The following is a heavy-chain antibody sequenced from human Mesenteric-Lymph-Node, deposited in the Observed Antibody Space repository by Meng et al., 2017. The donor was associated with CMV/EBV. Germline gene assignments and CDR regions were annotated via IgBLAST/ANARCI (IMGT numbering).Heavy chain of an antibody. Sequence: GESLKISCAASGFTFRDYNMNWVRQAPGKGLEWVSSISSNSYYMYYADSVKGRFTISRDNAKNSLYLQMNSLRAEDTAVYYCARDGPRLRFLEWLTDGGGMDVWGQGTTVTVSS. V-gene: IGHV3-21*01. J-gene: IGHJ6*02. CDR3: ARDGPRLRFLEWLTDGGGMDV. CDR2: ISSNSYYM. CDR1: GFTFRDYN. D-gene: IGHD3-3*01.